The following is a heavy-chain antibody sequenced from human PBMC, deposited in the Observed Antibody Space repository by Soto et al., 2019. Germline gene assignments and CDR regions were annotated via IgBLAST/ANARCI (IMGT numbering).Heavy chain of an antibody. CDR2: IKSKTDGGTT. D-gene: IGHD5-18*01. V-gene: IGHV3-15*07. CDR3: TTVTAMVSYGMDV. CDR1: VFTFSNAW. Sequence: GGSLRLSCAASVFTFSNAWMNWVRQAPGKGLEWVGRIKSKTDGGTTDYAAPVKGRFTISRDDSKNTLYLQMNSLKTEDTAVYYCTTVTAMVSYGMDVWGQGTTVTVSS. J-gene: IGHJ6*02.